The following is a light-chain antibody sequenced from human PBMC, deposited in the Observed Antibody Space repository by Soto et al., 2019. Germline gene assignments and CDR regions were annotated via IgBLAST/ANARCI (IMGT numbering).Light chain of an antibody. V-gene: IGLV2-23*01. Sequence: QSALTQPASVSGSPGQSVTISCTGTSSDFGSYKFVSWYQHHPGTVPKVIIYETSKRPSGVSDRFSGSKSGNTASLTISGLQAEDEADYYCFSFTSTSTHVFGSGTKLTVL. J-gene: IGLJ1*01. CDR2: ETS. CDR1: SSDFGSYKF. CDR3: FSFTSTSTHV.